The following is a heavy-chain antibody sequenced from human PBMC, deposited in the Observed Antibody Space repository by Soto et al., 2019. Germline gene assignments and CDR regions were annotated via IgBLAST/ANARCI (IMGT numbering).Heavy chain of an antibody. V-gene: IGHV3-66*01. D-gene: IGHD4-4*01. CDR1: GFTVSSNY. CDR3: ARGTVTTFRDY. CDR2: IYSGGST. Sequence: EVQLVESGGGLVQPGGSLRLSCAASGFTVSSNYMSWVRQAPGKGLEWVSVIYSGGSTYYADSVKGRFAISRDNSKNTLYLQMNSLRAEDTAVYYCARGTVTTFRDYWGQGTLVTVSS. J-gene: IGHJ4*02.